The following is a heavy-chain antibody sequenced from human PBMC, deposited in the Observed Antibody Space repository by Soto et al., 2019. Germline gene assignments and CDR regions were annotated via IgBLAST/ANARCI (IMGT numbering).Heavy chain of an antibody. V-gene: IGHV4-4*07. Sequence: PSETLSLTCTVSGVSITPYFWSWIRQPAGEAPEWLGHIYASGRTTYNPSLKSRVTMFVSQTQVSLRLTPVTAADTAVYYCARHFDVDPSLDHYYFDLWGRGALVTVSS. CDR3: ARHFDVDPSLDHYYFDL. CDR1: GVSITPYF. D-gene: IGHD3-9*01. CDR2: IYASGRT. J-gene: IGHJ2*01.